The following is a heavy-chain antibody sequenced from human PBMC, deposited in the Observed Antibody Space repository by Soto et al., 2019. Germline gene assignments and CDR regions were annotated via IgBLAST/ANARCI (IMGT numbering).Heavy chain of an antibody. J-gene: IGHJ4*02. CDR2: ISYDGSNK. CDR3: VRSMIIVVRLICLDY. Sequence: QVQLVESGGGVVQPGGSLRLSCGASGFTFRSYAMHWVRQTPGKGLEWVAVISYDGSNKHYADSVKGRFSISRDNAKNMLYLQMDSLSSEDTAVYYCVRSMIIVVRLICLDYWGQGTLVTVSS. D-gene: IGHD3-22*01. V-gene: IGHV3-30-3*01. CDR1: GFTFRSYA.